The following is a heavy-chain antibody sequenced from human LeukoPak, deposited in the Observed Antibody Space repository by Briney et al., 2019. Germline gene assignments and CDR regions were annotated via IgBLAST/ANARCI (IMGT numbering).Heavy chain of an antibody. CDR3: AKVTGGDMITYGGLDY. CDR2: ISGNGDIA. V-gene: IGHV3-23*01. D-gene: IGHD3-16*01. Sequence: GGSLRLSCAASGFTFSNYAMSWVRQAPGKGLEWVSAISGNGDIAYYTDSVKGRFTISRDNSKNTLYLQMNSLRAEDTAIYYCAKVTGGDMITYGGLDYWGQGTLVTVSS. J-gene: IGHJ4*02. CDR1: GFTFSNYA.